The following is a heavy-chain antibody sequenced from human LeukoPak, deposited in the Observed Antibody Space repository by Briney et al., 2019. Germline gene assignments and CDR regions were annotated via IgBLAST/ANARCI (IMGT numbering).Heavy chain of an antibody. Sequence: PGGSLRLSCAASGFTFSSYGMHWVRQAPGKGLEWVAFIRYDGSNKYYADSVKGRFTISRDNSKNTLYLQMNSLRAEDTALYYCAKALNYYDSRPIDYWGQGTLVTVSS. CDR3: AKALNYYDSRPIDY. CDR2: IRYDGSNK. J-gene: IGHJ4*02. V-gene: IGHV3-30*02. CDR1: GFTFSSYG. D-gene: IGHD3-22*01.